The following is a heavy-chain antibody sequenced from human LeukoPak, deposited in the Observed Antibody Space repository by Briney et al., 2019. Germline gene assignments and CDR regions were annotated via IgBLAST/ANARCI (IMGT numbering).Heavy chain of an antibody. Sequence: ASVKVSCKASGYTFTVHYLHWLRQAPGQGLEWMGWIKPDSGATNFAQNFQGRVTMTSDTSINTAYMELSSLTSDDTAMYYCARDYDYGPDYWGQGTLVTVSA. J-gene: IGHJ4*02. CDR3: ARDYDYGPDY. CDR2: IKPDSGAT. D-gene: IGHD4/OR15-4a*01. V-gene: IGHV1-2*02. CDR1: GYTFTVHY.